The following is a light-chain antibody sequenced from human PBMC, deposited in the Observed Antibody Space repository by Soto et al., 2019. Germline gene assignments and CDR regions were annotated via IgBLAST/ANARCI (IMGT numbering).Light chain of an antibody. V-gene: IGLV1-40*01. CDR2: GNS. J-gene: IGLJ1*01. CDR3: QSYGSSLSGSV. Sequence: QSVLTQPPSVSGAPGQRVTISCTGSSSNIGAGYDVHWYQQLPGTAPKLLIYGNSNRPSGVPDRFSGSKSGTSASLAITGHQAEDVADDYCQSYGSSLSGSVVGTGTKCTFL. CDR1: SSNIGAGYD.